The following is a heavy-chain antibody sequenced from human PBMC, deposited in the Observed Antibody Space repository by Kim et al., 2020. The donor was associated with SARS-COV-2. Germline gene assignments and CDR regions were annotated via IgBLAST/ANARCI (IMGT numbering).Heavy chain of an antibody. CDR1: GYTFTSYA. D-gene: IGHD3-9*01. V-gene: IGHV1-3*01. Sequence: ASVKVSCKASGYTFTSYAMHWVRQAPGQRLEWMGWINAGNGNTKYSQKFQGRVTITRDTSASTAYMELSSLRSEDTAVYYCARDLVGGGAGYFDWLLSPPGDMDVWGQGTTVTVSS. J-gene: IGHJ6*02. CDR2: INAGNGNT. CDR3: ARDLVGGGAGYFDWLLSPPGDMDV.